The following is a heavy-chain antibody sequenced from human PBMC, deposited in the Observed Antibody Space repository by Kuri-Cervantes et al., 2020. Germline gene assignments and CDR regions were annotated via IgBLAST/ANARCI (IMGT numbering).Heavy chain of an antibody. CDR2: ISSSGSII. D-gene: IGHD4-17*01. CDR1: GFTFSDYY. V-gene: IGHV3-11*01. CDR3: ARDMTTVTTDAFDI. J-gene: IGHJ3*02. Sequence: GGSLRLSCAASGFTFSDYYMSWIRQAPGKGLEWVSYISSSGSIIYYADSVKGRFTISRDNAKNSLYLQMNSLRAEDTAVYYCARDMTTVTTDAFDIWGQGTMVTVSS.